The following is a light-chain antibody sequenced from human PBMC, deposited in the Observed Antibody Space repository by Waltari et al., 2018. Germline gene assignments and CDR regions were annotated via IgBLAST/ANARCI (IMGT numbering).Light chain of an antibody. CDR1: SSDIRSYNV. V-gene: IGLV2-23*02. CDR2: GVN. CDR3: SSYAGSVV. J-gene: IGLJ3*02. Sequence: QSALTQPASVSGSRGQSNTISCTGSSSDIRSYNVVSWYQHHPGKAPKLLIYGVNNRPSGVSNRFSGSKSGNTASLTISGLQAEDEADYYCSSYAGSVVFGGGTKLTVL.